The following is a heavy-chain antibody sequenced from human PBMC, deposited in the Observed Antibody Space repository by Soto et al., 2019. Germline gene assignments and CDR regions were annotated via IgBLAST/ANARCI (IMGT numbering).Heavy chain of an antibody. J-gene: IGHJ6*02. D-gene: IGHD3-3*01. V-gene: IGHV4-39*01. CDR2: IYYSGST. CDR1: GGSISSSSYY. CDR3: ARRIYDFWSGSYYGMDV. Sequence: PSETLSLTCTVSGGSISSSSYYWGWIRQPPGKGLEWIGSIYYSGSTYYNPSLKSRVTISVDTSKNQFSLKLSSVTAADTAVYYCARRIYDFWSGSYYGMDVWGHGTTVTVSS.